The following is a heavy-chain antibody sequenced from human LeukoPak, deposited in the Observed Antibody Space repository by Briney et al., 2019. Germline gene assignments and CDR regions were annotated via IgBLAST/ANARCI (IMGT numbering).Heavy chain of an antibody. CDR3: AKDQSYGFDY. Sequence: GGSLRLSCAASGFAFSTYAMSWVRQAPGKGLEWVSALSGSGASTYYADSVKGRFTISRDNSKNTLHLQMNSLRAEDTAVYYCAKDQSYGFDYWGQGTLVTVSS. CDR2: LSGSGAST. CDR1: GFAFSTYA. J-gene: IGHJ4*02. V-gene: IGHV3-23*01. D-gene: IGHD5-18*01.